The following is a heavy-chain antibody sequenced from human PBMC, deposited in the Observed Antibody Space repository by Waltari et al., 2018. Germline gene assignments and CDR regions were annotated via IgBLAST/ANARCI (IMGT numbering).Heavy chain of an antibody. CDR3: ARRVAATLYYYYYYMDV. CDR2: MNPNSGNT. D-gene: IGHD2-15*01. V-gene: IGHV1-8*01. J-gene: IGHJ6*03. Sequence: QLQLLPAAAEVKHPAASKNVSCKASYSTSTYYVINLVRPATLQGLEWMGWMNPNSGNTGYAQKLQGRVTMTRKTSISTAYMELSSLRSEDTAVYYCARRVAATLYYYYYYMDVWGKGTTVIVSS. CDR1: YSTSTYYV.